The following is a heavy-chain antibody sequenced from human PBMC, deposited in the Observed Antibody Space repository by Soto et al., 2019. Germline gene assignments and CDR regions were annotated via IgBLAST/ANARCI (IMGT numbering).Heavy chain of an antibody. Sequence: PGGSLRLSCAASGFTFSSYGMHWVRQAPGKGLEWVAVIWYDGSNKYYADSVKGRFTISRDNSKNTLYLQMNSLRAEDTAVYYCARDYCSGGSCYCGPAAGYYIDYWGQGTLVTVSS. CDR2: IWYDGSNK. D-gene: IGHD2-15*01. V-gene: IGHV3-33*01. J-gene: IGHJ4*02. CDR3: ARDYCSGGSCYCGPAAGYYIDY. CDR1: GFTFSSYG.